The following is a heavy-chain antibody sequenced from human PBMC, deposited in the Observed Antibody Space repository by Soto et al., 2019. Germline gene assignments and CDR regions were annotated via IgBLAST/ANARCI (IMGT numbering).Heavy chain of an antibody. CDR3: ARHRHYSTHV. V-gene: IGHV3-74*01. CDR2: INSDGSST. CDR1: GSTLINDL. D-gene: IGHD4-4*01. J-gene: IGHJ6*02. Sequence: VVSLIRACSVSGSTLINDLIDWVLQAPGKGLVWVSNINSDGSSTNYADFVKGRFSIARDNAKNTVYLKMNSLRAEDTDVYYCARHRHYSTHVWGQGTTVTLS.